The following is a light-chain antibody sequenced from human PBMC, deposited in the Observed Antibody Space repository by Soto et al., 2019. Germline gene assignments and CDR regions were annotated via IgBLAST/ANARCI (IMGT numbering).Light chain of an antibody. CDR2: EVT. V-gene: IGLV2-14*01. CDR1: SSDVGGHNY. Sequence: QAVVTQPASVSGSPGQSITISCIGTSSDVGGHNYVSWYQQHPGKAPKLMIYEVTNRPSGVSNRFSGSKSGNTASLTISGLQAEDEADYYCSSYSSSITLVFGGGTKLTVL. J-gene: IGLJ2*01. CDR3: SSYSSSITLV.